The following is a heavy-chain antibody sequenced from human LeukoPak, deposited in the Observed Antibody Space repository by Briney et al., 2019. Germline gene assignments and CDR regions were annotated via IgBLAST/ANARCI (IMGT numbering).Heavy chain of an antibody. CDR1: GFSFDDYA. J-gene: IGHJ4*02. CDR3: AREMRLGGLN. D-gene: IGHD3-10*01. CDR2: ISWNSGSI. V-gene: IGHV3-9*01. Sequence: GGSLRLSCAASGFSFDDYAMHWVRQAPGKGLEWVSGISWNSGSIGYADSVKGRFTISRDNAKNSLCLQMNSLRADDTAVYYCAREMRLGGLNWGQGTLVTVSS.